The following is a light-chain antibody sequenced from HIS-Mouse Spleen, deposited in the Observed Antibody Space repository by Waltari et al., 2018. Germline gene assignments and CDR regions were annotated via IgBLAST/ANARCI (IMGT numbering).Light chain of an antibody. Sequence: EIVMTQSPATLSVSPGERATLSCRASQSVSSNLAWYQQKPGQAPRLLIYGASTRAPGIPARFSGSGSGTEFTLTISSLQSEDFAVYYCQQYNNWPPLFTFGPGTKVDIK. CDR3: QQYNNWPPLFT. J-gene: IGKJ3*01. CDR1: QSVSSN. CDR2: GAS. V-gene: IGKV3-15*01.